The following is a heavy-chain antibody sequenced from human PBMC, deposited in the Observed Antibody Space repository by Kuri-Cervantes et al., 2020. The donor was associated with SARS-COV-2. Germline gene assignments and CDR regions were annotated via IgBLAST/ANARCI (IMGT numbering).Heavy chain of an antibody. CDR2: ISSSSSTI. Sequence: GGSLRLSCAGSGFTFSSYSMNWARQTPGKGLEWVSYISSSSSTIYYADSVKGRFTISRDNAKNSLYLQMNSLRAEDTAVYYCARGPGLFDFCGQGTLVTVSS. J-gene: IGHJ4*02. V-gene: IGHV3-48*01. CDR3: ARGPGLFDF. D-gene: IGHD3/OR15-3a*01. CDR1: GFTFSSYS.